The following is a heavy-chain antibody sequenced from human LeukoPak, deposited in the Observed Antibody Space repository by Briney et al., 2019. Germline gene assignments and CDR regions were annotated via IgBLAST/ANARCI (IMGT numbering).Heavy chain of an antibody. V-gene: IGHV3-7*05. Sequence: QPGGSLRLSCAASGFTFSSYRMSWVRQAPGKRLEWVANIKQDGSEKYYVDSVKGRFTISRDNAKNSLYLQMNSLRAEDTAVYYCARGGSYFPYWGQGTLVTVSS. CDR3: ARGGSYFPY. D-gene: IGHD1-26*01. J-gene: IGHJ4*02. CDR2: IKQDGSEK. CDR1: GFTFSSYR.